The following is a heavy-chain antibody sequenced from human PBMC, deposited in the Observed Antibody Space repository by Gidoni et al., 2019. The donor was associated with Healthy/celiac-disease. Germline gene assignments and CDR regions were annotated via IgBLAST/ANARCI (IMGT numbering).Heavy chain of an antibody. D-gene: IGHD2-8*02. Sequence: EVQLVESGGGLVKPGGSLRLSCAASGFTFSSYSMNWVRQAPGKGLEWVSSISSSSSYIYYADSVKGRFTISRDNAKNSLYLQMNSLRAEDTAVYYCARVRVVYAHSPHYYYYYGMDVWGQGTTVTVSS. V-gene: IGHV3-21*01. CDR3: ARVRVVYAHSPHYYYYYGMDV. J-gene: IGHJ6*02. CDR1: GFTFSSYS. CDR2: ISSSSSYI.